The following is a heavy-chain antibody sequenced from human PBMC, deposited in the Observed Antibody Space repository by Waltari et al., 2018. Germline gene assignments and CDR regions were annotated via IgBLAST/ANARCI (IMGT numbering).Heavy chain of an antibody. D-gene: IGHD3-10*01. CDR2: IWYDGSNK. CDR1: GFTFSTYA. CDR3: VRVRGGRDAFDI. Sequence: QVQLVESGGGVVQPGRSLRLSCAASGFTFSTYAMHWVRQAPGKGLEWVTFIWYDGSNKDYADSVKGRLTISRDNSKSTLYLQMNCLRAEDTSVYYCVRVRGGRDAFDIWGQGTMVTVSS. V-gene: IGHV3-33*08. J-gene: IGHJ3*02.